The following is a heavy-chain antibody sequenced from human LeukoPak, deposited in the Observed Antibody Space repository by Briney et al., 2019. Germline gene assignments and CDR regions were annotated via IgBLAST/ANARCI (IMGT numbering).Heavy chain of an antibody. J-gene: IGHJ4*02. CDR1: GYTFTSYA. CDR3: ARQGPGYCSSTSCYGVDS. V-gene: IGHV7-4-1*02. D-gene: IGHD2-2*01. CDR2: INTNTGNP. Sequence: ASVKVSCKASGYTFTSYAMNWVRQAPGQGLEWMGWINTNTGNPTYAQGFTGRFVFSLDTSVSTAYPQISSLKAEDTAVYYCARQGPGYCSSTSCYGVDSWGQGTLVTVSS.